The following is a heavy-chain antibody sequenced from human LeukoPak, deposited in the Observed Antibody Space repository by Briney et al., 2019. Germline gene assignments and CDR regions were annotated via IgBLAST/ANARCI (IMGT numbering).Heavy chain of an antibody. D-gene: IGHD6-19*01. CDR2: IRSKAYGGTT. V-gene: IGHV3-49*04. J-gene: IGHJ4*02. CDR1: GFTFGDYA. Sequence: PGGSLRLSCTASGFTFGDYAMSWVRQAPGKGLEWVGFIRSKAYGGTTEYAASVKGRFTISRDDSKNTLYLQMNSLKTEDTAVYYCTTDPYESAVAGRDYWGQGTLVTVSS. CDR3: TTDPYESAVAGRDY.